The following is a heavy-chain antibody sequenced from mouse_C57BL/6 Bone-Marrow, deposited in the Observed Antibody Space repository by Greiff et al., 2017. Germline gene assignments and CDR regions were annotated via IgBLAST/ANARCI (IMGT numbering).Heavy chain of an antibody. D-gene: IGHD2-2*01. CDR1: GYTFTDYY. CDR3: ARGGYGPPWFAY. Sequence: VQLQQSGAELVRPGASVKLSCKASGYTFTDYYINWVKQRPGQGLEWIARIYPGSGNTYYNEKFKGKATLTAEKSSSTAYMQLSSLTSEDSAVYFCARGGYGPPWFAYWGQGTLVTVSA. V-gene: IGHV1-76*01. J-gene: IGHJ3*01. CDR2: IYPGSGNT.